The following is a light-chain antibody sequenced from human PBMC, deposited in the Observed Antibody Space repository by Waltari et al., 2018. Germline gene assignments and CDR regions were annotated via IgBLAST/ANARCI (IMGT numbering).Light chain of an antibody. CDR1: NLGDKS. CDR3: QAWDSSSVI. CDR2: QNN. J-gene: IGLJ2*01. Sequence: SYDLTQPPSVSVSPGQTASITCSGDNLGDKSGRWYQQTPGQSPVVVIYQNNKRPSGIPERFSGSNSGNTATLTISGTQAMDEADYYCQAWDSSSVIFGGGTKLTVL. V-gene: IGLV3-1*01.